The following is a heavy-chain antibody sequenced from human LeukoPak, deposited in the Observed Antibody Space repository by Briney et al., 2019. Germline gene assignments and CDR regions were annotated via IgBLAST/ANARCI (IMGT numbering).Heavy chain of an antibody. CDR3: AKGPYCSSTSCHSGVLDI. CDR1: GFIFNSYG. D-gene: IGHD2-2*01. V-gene: IGHV3-30*02. J-gene: IGHJ3*02. CDR2: IRYDGSNK. Sequence: GGSLRLSCAASGFIFNSYGMHWVPQAPGKGLEGVAFIRYDGSNKYFAASVKGRFTISRDNSKNTLYLQMNSLRAEDTAVYYCAKGPYCSSTSCHSGVLDIWGQGTMVTVSS.